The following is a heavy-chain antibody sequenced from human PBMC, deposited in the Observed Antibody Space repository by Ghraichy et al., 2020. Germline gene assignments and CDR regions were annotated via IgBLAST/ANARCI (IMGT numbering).Heavy chain of an antibody. V-gene: IGHV3-64D*06. D-gene: IGHD3-3*01. CDR1: GFTFSSYA. CDR2: ISSNGGST. J-gene: IGHJ3*02. Sequence: GGSLRLSCSASGFTFSSYAMHWVRQAPGKGLEYVSAISSNGGSTYYADSVKGRFTISRDNSKNTLYLQMSSLRAEDTAVYYCVKDTYYDFWSGYSPGAFDIWGQGTMVTVSS. CDR3: VKDTYYDFWSGYSPGAFDI.